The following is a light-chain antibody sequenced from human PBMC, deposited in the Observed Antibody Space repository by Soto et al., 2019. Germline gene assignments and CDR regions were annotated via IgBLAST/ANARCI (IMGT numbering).Light chain of an antibody. CDR1: QSVSSNY. J-gene: IGKJ5*01. CDR3: QQYNNWPIT. Sequence: EIVLTQSPGTLSLSPGERATLSCRSSQSVSSNYLAWYQQKPGQAPKVLIYRASIRATGIPDRFTGSGSGTDFTLTISRLEPEDVAVYYCQQYNNWPITLGQGTRLEIK. V-gene: IGKV3-20*01. CDR2: RAS.